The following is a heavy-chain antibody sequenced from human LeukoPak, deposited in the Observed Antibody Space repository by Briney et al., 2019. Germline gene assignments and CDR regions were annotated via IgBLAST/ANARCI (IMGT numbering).Heavy chain of an antibody. V-gene: IGHV1-18*01. CDR3: ARVYDFWSDQWHYMDV. CDR1: GYTFSTYS. Sequence: ASVKVSCKASGYTFSTYSISWVRQAPGQGLEWMGWISNYNGNTHFAQKFQGRVTMTTDTSTSTAYMELRSLRSDDTAVYYCARVYDFWSDQWHYMDVWGKGTTVTVSS. CDR2: ISNYNGNT. J-gene: IGHJ6*03. D-gene: IGHD3-3*01.